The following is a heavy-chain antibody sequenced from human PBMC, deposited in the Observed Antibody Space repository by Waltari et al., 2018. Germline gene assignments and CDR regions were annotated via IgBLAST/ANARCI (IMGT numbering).Heavy chain of an antibody. D-gene: IGHD2-15*01. V-gene: IGHV3-23*04. CDR2: ISGPGDST. Sequence: EVQLVESGGGLVQPGGSLRLSCAASGFIFSSYAMSWVRQAPGEGLEWVSTISGPGDSTYYADSVNGRFTISRDNSQNTVYLQVNSLTAEDTAIYYCARLPGDYVGYWGQGTLVTVSS. J-gene: IGHJ4*02. CDR1: GFIFSSYA. CDR3: ARLPGDYVGY.